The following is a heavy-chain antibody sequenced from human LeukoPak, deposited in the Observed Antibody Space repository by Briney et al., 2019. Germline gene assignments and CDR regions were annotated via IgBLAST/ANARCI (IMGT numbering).Heavy chain of an antibody. CDR2: IRGKTNSYAT. V-gene: IGHV3-73*01. CDR1: GFTFSDSA. Sequence: GGSLRLSCAASGFTFSDSAMNWVRQASGKGLEWVGHIRGKTNSYATAYAASVRGRFTISRDDSKITAYLQMNSLKTEDTAVYYCTGGSGWYSPDYWGQGTLVTVSS. CDR3: TGGSGWYSPDY. D-gene: IGHD6-19*01. J-gene: IGHJ4*02.